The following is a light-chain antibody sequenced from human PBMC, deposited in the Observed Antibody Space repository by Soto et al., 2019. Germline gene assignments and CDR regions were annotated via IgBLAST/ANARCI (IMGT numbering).Light chain of an antibody. CDR3: QQRSNWLFT. J-gene: IGKJ4*01. Sequence: EIVLTQSPATLSLSPGERATLSCRASQSVSSYLAWYQQKPGQAPRLPIYDASNRATGIPARFSGSGSVTDFTLTISSLEPEDFAVYYCQQRSNWLFTFGGGTKVEIK. V-gene: IGKV3-11*01. CDR2: DAS. CDR1: QSVSSY.